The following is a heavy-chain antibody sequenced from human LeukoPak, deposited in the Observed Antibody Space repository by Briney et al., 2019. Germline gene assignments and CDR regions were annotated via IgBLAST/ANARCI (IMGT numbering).Heavy chain of an antibody. Sequence: GGSLRLSCAASGFTFSSHGMHWVRQAPGKGLEWVAVIWYDGSNKYYADSVKGRFTISRDNSKNTLYLQMNSLRAEDTAVYYCARDPYSGSYYPDYWGQGTLVTVSS. CDR1: GFTFSSHG. CDR3: ARDPYSGSYYPDY. D-gene: IGHD1-26*01. CDR2: IWYDGSNK. J-gene: IGHJ4*02. V-gene: IGHV3-33*01.